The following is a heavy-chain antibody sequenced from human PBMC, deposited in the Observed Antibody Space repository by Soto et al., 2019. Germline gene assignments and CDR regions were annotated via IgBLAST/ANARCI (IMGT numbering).Heavy chain of an antibody. Sequence: PGGSLRLSCAASGFIFSDYYMSWIRQAPGKGLDWVSYISSSGSAMYYADSVKGRFTISRDNAKNSLYLQMNNLRAEDTAVYYCARAPTGTTPGHRYYYYGMDVWGQGTTVTVSS. CDR1: GFIFSDYY. D-gene: IGHD1-1*01. CDR2: ISSSGSAM. V-gene: IGHV3-11*01. J-gene: IGHJ6*02. CDR3: ARAPTGTTPGHRYYYYGMDV.